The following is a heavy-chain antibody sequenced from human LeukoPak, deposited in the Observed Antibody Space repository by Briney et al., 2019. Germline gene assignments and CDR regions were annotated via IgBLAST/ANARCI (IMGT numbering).Heavy chain of an antibody. D-gene: IGHD2-2*02. CDR1: GFTFSSYW. CDR2: INSDGSST. J-gene: IGHJ4*02. CDR3: ARDSSYCSSTSCYNYFDY. Sequence: PGGSLRLSCAASGFTFSSYWMHWVRQAPGKGLVWVSRINSDGSSTTYADSVKGRFTISRDNAKNTLYLQMNSPRAEDTAVYYCARDSSYCSSTSCYNYFDYWGQGNLVTVSS. V-gene: IGHV3-74*01.